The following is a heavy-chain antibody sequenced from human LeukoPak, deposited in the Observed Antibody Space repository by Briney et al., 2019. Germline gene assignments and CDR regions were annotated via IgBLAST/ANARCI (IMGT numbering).Heavy chain of an antibody. CDR1: GFTFSDYA. D-gene: IGHD3-22*01. CDR3: STYYYDSSGYRWFDP. Sequence: GGSLRLSCTASGFTFSDYAMSWVRQAPGKGLEWVGLIRSKPHGGTTEYAASVKGRFTISRDNSKSIAYLQMNSLKTEDTAVYYCSTYYYDSSGYRWFDPWGQGTLVTVSS. V-gene: IGHV3-49*04. CDR2: IRSKPHGGTT. J-gene: IGHJ5*02.